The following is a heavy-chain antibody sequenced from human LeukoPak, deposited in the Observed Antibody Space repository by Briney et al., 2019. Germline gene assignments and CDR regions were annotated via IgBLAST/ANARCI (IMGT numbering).Heavy chain of an antibody. Sequence: GGSLTLSCAASRLTVSSNYMSWVRQSPGEGLEWVSVIYSGASTYYADSVKGRFTISRDNSKNTLYLQMNSLRAEDTAVYYCARDADYGVYDYWGQGTLVTVSS. V-gene: IGHV3-53*01. CDR1: RLTVSSNY. D-gene: IGHD4-17*01. CDR2: IYSGAST. J-gene: IGHJ4*02. CDR3: ARDADYGVYDY.